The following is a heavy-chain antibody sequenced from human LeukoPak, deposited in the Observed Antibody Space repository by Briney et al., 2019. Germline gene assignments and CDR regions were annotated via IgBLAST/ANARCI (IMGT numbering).Heavy chain of an antibody. CDR3: ARLWIVATWFDV. CDR1: NGSMTSDSYY. Sequence: PSEALSLTCTVSNGSMTSDSYYWAWVRQPPGKGLEWIGTIFYSGKTYYSASLKSRVTVSLDTSKKNFSLRLSSVTAADTAVYYCARLWIVATWFDVWGQGALVTVSS. J-gene: IGHJ5*02. V-gene: IGHV4-39*02. CDR2: IFYSGKT. D-gene: IGHD2-2*03.